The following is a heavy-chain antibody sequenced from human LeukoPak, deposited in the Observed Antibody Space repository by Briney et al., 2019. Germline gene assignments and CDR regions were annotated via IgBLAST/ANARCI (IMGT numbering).Heavy chain of an antibody. CDR3: THPAYYYNVDV. CDR1: GLTFSVSA. J-gene: IGHJ6*04. V-gene: IGHV3-73*01. Sequence: GGSLRLSCSASGLTFSVSAIHWVRQASGKGLEWVGRIKTKADNYATAYAASVKGRFTISRDDSTNPAYLQMNSLKTEDTAVYYCTHPAYYYNVDVWGKGTTVTVSS. CDR2: IKTKADNYAT. D-gene: IGHD6-25*01.